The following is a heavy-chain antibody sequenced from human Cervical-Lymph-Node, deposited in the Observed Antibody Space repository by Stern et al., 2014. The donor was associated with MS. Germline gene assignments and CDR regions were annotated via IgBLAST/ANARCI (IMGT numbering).Heavy chain of an antibody. J-gene: IGHJ4*02. CDR2: FDPEDGET. CDR3: ATPLTRYDSSGFDY. CDR1: GYTLTELS. V-gene: IGHV1-24*01. Sequence: DQLVESGAEVKKPGASVKVSCKVSGYTLTELSMHWLRQATGKGLEWMGGFDPEDGETIYAQKFQGRVTMTEDTSTDTAYMELSSLRSEDTAVYYCATPLTRYDSSGFDYWGQGTLVTVSS. D-gene: IGHD3-22*01.